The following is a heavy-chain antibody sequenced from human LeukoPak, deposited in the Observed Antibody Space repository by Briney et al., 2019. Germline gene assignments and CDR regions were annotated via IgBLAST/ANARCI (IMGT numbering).Heavy chain of an antibody. J-gene: IGHJ5*02. D-gene: IGHD6-13*01. CDR1: GGSISSSSYY. Sequence: SETLSLTCTVSGGSISSSSYYWGWIRQPPGKRLEWIGSIYYSGSTYYNPSLKSRVTISVDTSKNQFSLKLSSVTAADTAVYYCARGYSSSWYSGFDPWGQGTLVTVSS. V-gene: IGHV4-39*01. CDR3: ARGYSSSWYSGFDP. CDR2: IYYSGST.